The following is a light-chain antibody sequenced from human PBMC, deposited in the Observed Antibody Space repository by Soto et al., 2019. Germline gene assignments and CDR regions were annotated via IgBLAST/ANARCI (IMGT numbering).Light chain of an antibody. CDR2: EVN. CDR3: SPFPRTSPPL. V-gene: IGLV2-8*01. CDR1: SSDVGGYNY. Sequence: QSVLTQPPSASGSPGQSVTISCTGTSSDVGGYNYVSWYQQHPGKVPKLMIYEVNKRPSGVPDRFSGSKSGNTASLTISGLQAEDEDDYYCSPFPRTSPPLLGSGTKVTVL. J-gene: IGLJ1*01.